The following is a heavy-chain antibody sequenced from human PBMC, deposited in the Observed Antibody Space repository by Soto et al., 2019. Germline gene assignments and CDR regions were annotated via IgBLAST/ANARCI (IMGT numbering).Heavy chain of an antibody. CDR3: AREMAGTDY. V-gene: IGHV4-59*01. D-gene: IGHD6-19*01. Sequence: SETLSLSWAVCGDSMRSYYVAWIRKPPGKGLEWIGYIYYSGSTNYNPSLKSRVTISVDTSKNQFSLKLSSVTAADTAVYYCAREMAGTDYWGQGTLVTVSS. CDR1: GDSMRSYY. CDR2: IYYSGST. J-gene: IGHJ4*02.